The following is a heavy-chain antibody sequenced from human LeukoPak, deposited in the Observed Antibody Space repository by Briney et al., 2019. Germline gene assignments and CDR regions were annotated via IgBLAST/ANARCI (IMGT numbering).Heavy chain of an antibody. CDR2: IRYDGTNE. CDR1: GFTFISYG. Sequence: GGSLRPSCAASGFTFISYGMHWGRQAPGKGLEWVAFIRYDGTNEYYADSVKGRFTISIDNSKNTLYLQMNSLRAEDTAVYYCAKDRETSSKIFECWGQRTRVTVSS. D-gene: IGHD1-26*01. J-gene: IGHJ4*02. V-gene: IGHV3-30*02. CDR3: AKDRETSSKIFEC.